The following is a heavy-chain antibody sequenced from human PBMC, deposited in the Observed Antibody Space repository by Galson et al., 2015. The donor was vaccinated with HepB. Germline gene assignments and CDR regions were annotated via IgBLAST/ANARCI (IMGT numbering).Heavy chain of an antibody. Sequence: SLRLSCAASGFTFDDYAMHWVRQAPGKGLEWVSGISWNSGSIGYANSVKGRFTISRDNAKNSLYLQMNSLRAEDTASYYCAKDCHHGSCYWGQGTLVTVSS. V-gene: IGHV3-9*01. CDR2: ISWNSGSI. J-gene: IGHJ4*02. CDR3: AKDCHHGSCY. D-gene: IGHD3-10*01. CDR1: GFTFDDYA.